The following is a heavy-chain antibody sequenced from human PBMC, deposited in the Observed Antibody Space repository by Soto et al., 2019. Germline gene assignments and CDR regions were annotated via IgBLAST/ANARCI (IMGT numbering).Heavy chain of an antibody. Sequence: GASVKVSCKASGYSFINYAIYCVRQAPGQRLEWMGRINIGDGNTKYSQRFQGRVTITRDTSASTAYMDLSSLTSDDTAVYYCARGASSSWTSLDYWGQGTLVTVS. J-gene: IGHJ4*02. CDR3: ARGASSSWTSLDY. D-gene: IGHD6-13*01. CDR1: GYSFINYA. CDR2: INIGDGNT. V-gene: IGHV1-3*04.